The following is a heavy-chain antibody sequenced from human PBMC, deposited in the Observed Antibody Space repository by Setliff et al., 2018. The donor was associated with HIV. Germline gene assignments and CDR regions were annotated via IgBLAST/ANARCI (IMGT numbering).Heavy chain of an antibody. CDR3: AAFFVTPMTTQDF. Sequence: SETLSLTCAVYGGPSTDHYWNWIRQSPGMGLEWIAEIHHTGYINYNPSLRSRVSVSRDRSSNQFSLRLSSVTAADAAVYYCAAFFVTPMTTQDFWGQGTLVTVSS. D-gene: IGHD4-4*01. V-gene: IGHV4-34*01. J-gene: IGHJ4*02. CDR1: GGPSTDHY. CDR2: IHHTGYI.